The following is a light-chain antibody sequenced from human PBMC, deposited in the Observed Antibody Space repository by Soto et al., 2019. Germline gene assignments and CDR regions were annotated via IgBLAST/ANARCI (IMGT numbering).Light chain of an antibody. Sequence: EIVLTQSPFTLSLSPGESATLSCRSSQNIDKNYLAWFQHKPGQAPSLLIYDASMRATGVPDRFSGSGSGTDFTLTVSRLEPEDFAVFYCQQYAHSPLTFGGGTRWIS. CDR3: QQYAHSPLT. CDR2: DAS. V-gene: IGKV3-20*01. CDR1: QNIDKNY. J-gene: IGKJ4*01.